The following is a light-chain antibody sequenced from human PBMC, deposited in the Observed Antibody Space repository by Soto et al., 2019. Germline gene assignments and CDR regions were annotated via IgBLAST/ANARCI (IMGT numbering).Light chain of an antibody. CDR1: SSTIGDFNS. CDR3: SSYAGSNWL. Sequence: QSALTQPPSASGSPGQSVTISCTGTSSTIGDFNSVSWYQHHPDKAPKLVIYEVNKRPSGVPDRFSGTTSGNTASLTVSGHQAEDDDDYYCSSYAGSNWLFGGGTKLTVL. J-gene: IGLJ2*01. CDR2: EVN. V-gene: IGLV2-8*01.